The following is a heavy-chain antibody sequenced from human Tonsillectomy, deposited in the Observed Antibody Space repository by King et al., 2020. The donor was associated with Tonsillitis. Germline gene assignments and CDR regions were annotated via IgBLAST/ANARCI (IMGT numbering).Heavy chain of an antibody. CDR3: AKDAFPYYDFRSGGNHFDY. CDR1: GFTFSSYG. D-gene: IGHD3-3*01. V-gene: IGHV3-30*18. Sequence: VQLVESGGGVVQPGRSLRLSCAASGFTFSSYGMHWVRQAPGKGLEWVAVISYDGRNKYYADSVKGRFTISRDNSKNTLYLQMKSLRAEDTAVYYCAKDAFPYYDFRSGGNHFDYWGQGTLVTVSS. J-gene: IGHJ4*02. CDR2: ISYDGRNK.